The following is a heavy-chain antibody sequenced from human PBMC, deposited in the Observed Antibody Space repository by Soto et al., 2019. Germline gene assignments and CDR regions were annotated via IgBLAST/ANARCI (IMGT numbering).Heavy chain of an antibody. CDR1: GFTFSGYG. CDR2: IWYDGSNK. Sequence: GGSLRLSCAASGFTFSGYGMHWVRQAPGKGLEWVALIWYDGSNKYYADSVKGRFTISRDNSKNTLYLQMNSLRAEDTAVYYCARIPISDXCSRTNCAPYYYYGMDVWGQGTTVTVSS. V-gene: IGHV3-33*01. D-gene: IGHD2-2*01. CDR3: ARIPISDXCSRTNCAPYYYYGMDV. J-gene: IGHJ6*02.